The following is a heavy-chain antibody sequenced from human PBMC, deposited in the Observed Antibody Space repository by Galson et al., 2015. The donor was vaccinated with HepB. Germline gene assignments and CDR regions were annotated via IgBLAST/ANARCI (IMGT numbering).Heavy chain of an antibody. CDR2: ISYDGENK. V-gene: IGHV3-30*18. CDR1: GFTFSTYG. J-gene: IGHJ6*02. Sequence: SLRLSCAASGFTFSTYGMHWVRQTPGKGLVWVAVISYDGENKHYGDSVKGRFTISRDNNKNTLYLQMNSLRTEDTGVYHCAKDPRYGLDYFYGMDVWGQGTTVTVS. D-gene: IGHD3-3*01. CDR3: AKDPRYGLDYFYGMDV.